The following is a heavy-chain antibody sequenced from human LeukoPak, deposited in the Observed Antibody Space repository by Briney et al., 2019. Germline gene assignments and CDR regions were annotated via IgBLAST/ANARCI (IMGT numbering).Heavy chain of an antibody. V-gene: IGHV3-23*01. Sequence: PGGSLRLSCAASGFTFRSYAMTWVRQAPGKGLEWVSAISGRGDNTYYADSVKGRFTISRDNSKNTMYLQMNSLRAEDTAVYYCAKLFWTGSFYFDSWGQGSLLTVSS. CDR2: ISGRGDNT. CDR3: AKLFWTGSFYFDS. CDR1: GFTFRSYA. D-gene: IGHD3/OR15-3a*01. J-gene: IGHJ4*02.